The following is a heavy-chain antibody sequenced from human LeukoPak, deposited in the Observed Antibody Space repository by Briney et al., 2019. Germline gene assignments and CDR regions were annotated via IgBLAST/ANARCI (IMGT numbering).Heavy chain of an antibody. V-gene: IGHV3-23*01. CDR3: AKLGGYFTFDY. D-gene: IGHD2-21*02. J-gene: IGHJ4*02. Sequence: GGSLRLSCAASGFTFSSYAMSWVRQAPGKGLEWVSAISGSGGSTYYADSVKGRFTISRANSKNTLYLQLNSLRAEDTAVYYCAKLGGYFTFDYWGQGTLVTVSS. CDR1: GFTFSSYA. CDR2: ISGSGGST.